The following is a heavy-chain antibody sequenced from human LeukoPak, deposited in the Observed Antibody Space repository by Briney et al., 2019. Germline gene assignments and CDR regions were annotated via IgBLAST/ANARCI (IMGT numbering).Heavy chain of an antibody. V-gene: IGHV3-21*01. CDR3: AREGAAAAPY. J-gene: IGHJ4*02. CDR2: ISSSSSYI. D-gene: IGHD6-13*01. CDR1: GFTFSSYS. Sequence: GGSLRLSCAASGFTFSSYSMNWVRQAPGKGLEWVSAISSSSSYIYYADSVKGRFTISRDNARNSLYLQMNSLRAEDTAVYYCAREGAAAAPYWGQGTLVTVSS.